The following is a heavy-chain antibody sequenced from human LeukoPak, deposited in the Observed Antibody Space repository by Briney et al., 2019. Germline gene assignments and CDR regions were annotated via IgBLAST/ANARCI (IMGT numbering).Heavy chain of an antibody. Sequence: GGSLRLSCAASGFTFSSYAMSWVRQAPGKGLEWVSAISGSGGSTYYADSVKGRFTISRDNAKNTLYLQMNSLRAEDTAVYYCARPTKEGSSWYWWFDPWGQGTLVTVSS. J-gene: IGHJ5*02. CDR1: GFTFSSYA. CDR3: ARPTKEGSSWYWWFDP. CDR2: ISGSGGST. V-gene: IGHV3-23*01. D-gene: IGHD6-13*01.